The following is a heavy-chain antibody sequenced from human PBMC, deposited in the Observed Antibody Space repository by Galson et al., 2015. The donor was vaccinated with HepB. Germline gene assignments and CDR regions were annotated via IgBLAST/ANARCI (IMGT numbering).Heavy chain of an antibody. Sequence: SLRLSCAASGFIFTDYAMHWVRQAPGKGLEYVSAISSNGGSRYYADSVKGRVTISRDNSKNTLDLQMSSLRAEDTAVYYCVRSGTYYYDYWGQGTLVTVSS. CDR2: ISSNGGSR. CDR3: VRSGTYYYDY. CDR1: GFIFTDYA. V-gene: IGHV3-64D*06. D-gene: IGHD3-10*01. J-gene: IGHJ4*02.